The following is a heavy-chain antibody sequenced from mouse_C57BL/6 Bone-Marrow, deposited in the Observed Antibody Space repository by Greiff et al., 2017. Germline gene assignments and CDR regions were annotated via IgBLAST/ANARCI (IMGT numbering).Heavy chain of an antibody. CDR1: GFTFSDAW. V-gene: IGHV6-6*01. Sequence: EVKVEESGGGLVQPGGSMKLSCAASGFTFSDAWMDWVRQSPEKGLEWVAEIRNKANNHATYYAESVKGRFTISRDDSKSSVYLQMNSLRAEDTGIYYCTRIHYYGRKYWFAYWGQGTLVTVSA. CDR3: TRIHYYGRKYWFAY. D-gene: IGHD1-1*01. J-gene: IGHJ3*01. CDR2: IRNKANNHAT.